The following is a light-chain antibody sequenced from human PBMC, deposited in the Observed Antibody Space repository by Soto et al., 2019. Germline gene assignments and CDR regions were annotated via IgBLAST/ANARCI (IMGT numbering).Light chain of an antibody. CDR3: AEWDDSLNGVV. Sequence: QAVVTQPPSASGTPGQRVTISCSGTNSNIGSNAVNWYQQLPRTAPKLLIYTNNQRPSGVPDRFSGSKSGTSASLAISGLQSDDEADYYCAEWDDSLNGVVFGGGTQLTVL. V-gene: IGLV1-44*01. CDR1: NSNIGSNA. J-gene: IGLJ2*01. CDR2: TNN.